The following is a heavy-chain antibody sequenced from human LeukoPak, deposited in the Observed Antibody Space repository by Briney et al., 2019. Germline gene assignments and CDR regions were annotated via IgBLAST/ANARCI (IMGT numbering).Heavy chain of an antibody. D-gene: IGHD6-13*01. CDR1: GFTFSSYW. CDR2: INTDGGST. V-gene: IGHV3-74*01. CDR3: ARGGYSSSWYYFDY. J-gene: IGHJ4*02. Sequence: GGSLRLSCAASGFTFSSYWMHWVRQAPGKGLVWVSRINTDGGSTSYADSVKGRFTISRDNAKNMLYLQMNSLRAEDTAVYYCARGGYSSSWYYFDYWGQGTLVTVSS.